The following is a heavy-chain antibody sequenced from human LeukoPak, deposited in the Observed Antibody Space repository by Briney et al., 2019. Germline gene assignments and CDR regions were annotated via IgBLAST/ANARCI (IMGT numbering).Heavy chain of an antibody. J-gene: IGHJ6*04. D-gene: IGHD3-10*01. CDR3: AKDLRAVGMVRGVGYYYYGMDV. CDR1: GFTFSNYA. CDR2: ISFDGSNT. Sequence: GGSLRLSCAASGFTFSNYAMHWVRQAPGKGLEGVALISFDGSNTYYADSVEGRFTISRDNSKNTLDLQMNSLRVEDTAVYYCAKDLRAVGMVRGVGYYYYGMDVWGKGTTVTVS. V-gene: IGHV3-30*04.